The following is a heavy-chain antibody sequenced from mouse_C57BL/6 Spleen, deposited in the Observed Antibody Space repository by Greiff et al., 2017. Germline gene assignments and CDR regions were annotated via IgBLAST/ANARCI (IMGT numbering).Heavy chain of an antibody. Sequence: VKLVESGAELVKPGASVKISCKASGYAFSSYWMNWVKQRPGKGLEWIGQIYPGDGDTNYNGKFKGKATLTADKSSSTAYMQLSSLTSEDSVVYFCARTRYYGSSYEGWYFDVWGTGTTVTVSS. CDR2: IYPGDGDT. V-gene: IGHV1-80*01. CDR1: GYAFSSYW. J-gene: IGHJ1*03. CDR3: ARTRYYGSSYEGWYFDV. D-gene: IGHD1-1*01.